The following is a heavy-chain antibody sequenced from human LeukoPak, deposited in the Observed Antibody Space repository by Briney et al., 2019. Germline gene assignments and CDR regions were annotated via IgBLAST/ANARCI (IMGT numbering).Heavy chain of an antibody. CDR3: AKGHSSAWYGTDV. D-gene: IGHD6-25*01. CDR2: IKQDGSEK. Sequence: GGSLRLSCAASGFTFSSYWMSWVRQAPGKGLEWVANIKQDGSEKYYVDSVKGRFTISRDDAKNSLYLQMNSLRAEDTAVYYCAKGHSSAWYGTDVWGEGTTVTVSS. V-gene: IGHV3-7*01. J-gene: IGHJ6*04. CDR1: GFTFSSYW.